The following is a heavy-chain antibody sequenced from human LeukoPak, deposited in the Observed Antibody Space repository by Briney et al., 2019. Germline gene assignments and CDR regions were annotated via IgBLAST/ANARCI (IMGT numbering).Heavy chain of an antibody. CDR1: GFTFNSFS. D-gene: IGHD1-26*01. CDR2: ISSSGNTI. CDR3: ARVGALGSLGY. Sequence: GGSLRLSCAASGFTFNSFSMDWVRQLPGKGLEWVSYISSSGNTIYYADSVKGRFTISRDNANNLLYLQMSGLRAEDTAVYYCARVGALGSLGYWGQGILVAVSS. J-gene: IGHJ4*02. V-gene: IGHV3-48*04.